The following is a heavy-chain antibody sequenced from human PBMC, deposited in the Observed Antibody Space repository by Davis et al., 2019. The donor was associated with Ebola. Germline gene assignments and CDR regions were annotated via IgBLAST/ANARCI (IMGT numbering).Heavy chain of an antibody. V-gene: IGHV5-51*01. CDR3: ARHQTYGDYDRFDS. D-gene: IGHD4-17*01. CDR2: IYPGDST. J-gene: IGHJ5*01. Sequence: GESLKISCKASGYRFSTYWIGWVRQMPGKGLEWMGIIYPGDSTRYSPSFEGLVTISADRSISTAYLQWSSLRASDSGMYYCARHQTYGDYDRFDSWGQGTLVIVSS. CDR1: GYRFSTYW.